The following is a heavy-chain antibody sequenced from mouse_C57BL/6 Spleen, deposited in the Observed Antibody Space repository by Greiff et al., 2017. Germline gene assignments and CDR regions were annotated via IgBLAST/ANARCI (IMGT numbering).Heavy chain of an antibody. CDR2: ISSGSSTI. Sequence: DVMLVESGGGLVKPGGSLKLSCAASGFTFSDYGMHWVRQAPEKGLEWVAYISSGSSTIYYADTVKGRFTISRDNAKNTLFLQMTSLRSEDTAMYYCARNPNWGFFDYWGQGTTLTVSS. D-gene: IGHD4-1*01. CDR1: GFTFSDYG. V-gene: IGHV5-17*01. J-gene: IGHJ2*01. CDR3: ARNPNWGFFDY.